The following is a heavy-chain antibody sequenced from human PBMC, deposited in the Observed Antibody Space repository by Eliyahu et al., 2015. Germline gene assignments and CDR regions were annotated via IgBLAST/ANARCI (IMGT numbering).Heavy chain of an antibody. Sequence: QVQLVQSGAEVKKPGSSVKVSCKASGGTFSSXAISWVRRAPGQGLGWMGGGIPIFGTANYAQKFQGRVTITADKSTSTAYMELSSLRSEDTAVYYCASSRRLAIVVVPGPDYYYYGMDVWGQGTTVTVSS. CDR3: ASSRRLAIVVVPGPDYYYYGMDV. J-gene: IGHJ6*02. V-gene: IGHV1-69*06. CDR1: GGTFSSXA. D-gene: IGHD2-2*01. CDR2: GIPIFGTA.